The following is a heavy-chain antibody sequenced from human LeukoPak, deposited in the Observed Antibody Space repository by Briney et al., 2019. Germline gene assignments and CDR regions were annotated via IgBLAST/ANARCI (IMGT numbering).Heavy chain of an antibody. CDR2: ISGNGGDS. Sequence: WGSLRLSCAASGFTFSSYGMSWVRQAPGKGLEWVSSISGNGGDSYYADSVKGRFTISRDNSKNTLYLQMSSLRAEDTAVYYCVKERYSSGWSDSFDYWGEGSLVTLS. J-gene: IGHJ4*02. V-gene: IGHV3-23*01. D-gene: IGHD6-19*01. CDR3: VKERYSSGWSDSFDY. CDR1: GFTFSSYG.